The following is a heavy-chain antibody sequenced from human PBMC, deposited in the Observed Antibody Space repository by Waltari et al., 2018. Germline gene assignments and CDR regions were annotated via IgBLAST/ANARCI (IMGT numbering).Heavy chain of an antibody. CDR2: INPNSGGP. CDR1: GYTFTGYY. J-gene: IGHJ4*02. CDR3: ARDYNGELLLGY. D-gene: IGHD2-2*01. V-gene: IGHV1-2*02. Sequence: QVQLVQSGAEVKKPGASVKVSCKASGYTFTGYYMHWVRQAPGQGLEWMGWINPNSGGPNYAPNFQGRVTMTRDTSISTAYMELSRLRSDDTAVYYCARDYNGELLLGYWGQGTLVTVSS.